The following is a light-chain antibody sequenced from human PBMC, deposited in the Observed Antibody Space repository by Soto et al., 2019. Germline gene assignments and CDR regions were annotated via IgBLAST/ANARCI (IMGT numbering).Light chain of an antibody. V-gene: IGKV1-5*01. CDR1: QSISSW. CDR3: RQYNSYTWT. J-gene: IGKJ1*01. Sequence: QMTQSPSTLSASVGDRGTITCRASQSISSWLAWYQQKPGKAPKLLIYDASSLESGVPSRFSGSGSGTEITLTISSLQPDDFATYYCRQYNSYTWTFGQGTKVEIK. CDR2: DAS.